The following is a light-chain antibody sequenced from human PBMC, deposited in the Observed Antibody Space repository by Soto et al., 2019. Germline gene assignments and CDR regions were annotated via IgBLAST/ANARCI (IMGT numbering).Light chain of an antibody. V-gene: IGKV3D-15*01. CDR2: DAS. CDR3: QQYNYWPRT. Sequence: EIVMTQSPATLSVSPGERATLSCRASQTVSSNLAWYQQKPGQAPRLIIHDASTRATGIPARFSGTGSGTDFTLAISSLQSEDFALYYCQQYNYWPRTFGQGTKVDIK. J-gene: IGKJ2*01. CDR1: QTVSSN.